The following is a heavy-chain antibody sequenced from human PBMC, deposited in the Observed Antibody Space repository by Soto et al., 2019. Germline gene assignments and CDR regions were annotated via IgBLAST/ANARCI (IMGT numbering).Heavy chain of an antibody. Sequence: EVQLLESGGGLVQPGGYLRLSCAASGFTFTTRAMSWVRQAPGKGLQWVSGISGSGTTTYYSDSVKGRLTISIDNSKNMLYRQMNSLRDDDTAVYYCATGTQNFDFWGRGTRVTVSS. CDR2: ISGSGTTT. V-gene: IGHV3-23*01. D-gene: IGHD3-10*01. CDR1: GFTFTTRA. CDR3: ATGTQNFDF. J-gene: IGHJ4*02.